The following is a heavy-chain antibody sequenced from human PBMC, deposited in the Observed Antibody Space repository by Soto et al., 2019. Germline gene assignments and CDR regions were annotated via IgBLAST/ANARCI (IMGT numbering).Heavy chain of an antibody. V-gene: IGHV4-34*01. CDR3: ARGLLRYYDSSGYPRANWFDP. CDR1: GGSFSGYY. D-gene: IGHD3-22*01. J-gene: IGHJ5*02. Sequence: SETLSLTCAVYGGSFSGYYWSWIRQPPGKGLEWIGEINHSGSTNYNPSLKSRVTISVDTSKNQFSLKLSSVTAADTAVYYCARGLLRYYDSSGYPRANWFDPWGQGTLVNVS. CDR2: INHSGST.